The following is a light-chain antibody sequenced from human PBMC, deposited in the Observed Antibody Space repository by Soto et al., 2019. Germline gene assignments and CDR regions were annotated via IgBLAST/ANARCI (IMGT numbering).Light chain of an antibody. CDR1: RHIINH. J-gene: IGKJ2*01. Sequence: DIEVAQSPSSLSASVVERVTITCQASRHIINHFNWYQQRPGRAPALLIYGSSASDAAVPSRFSGSGSGTDFTFTITGLQPEDVATYYCSQYDDVSPDTFGRGTKVDI. V-gene: IGKV1-33*01. CDR2: GSS. CDR3: SQYDDVSPDT.